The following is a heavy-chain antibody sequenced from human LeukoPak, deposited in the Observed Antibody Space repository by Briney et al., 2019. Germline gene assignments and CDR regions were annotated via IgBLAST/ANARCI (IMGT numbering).Heavy chain of an antibody. CDR2: IYNSGST. D-gene: IGHD3-22*01. CDR3: ARVAFSSGYYPFDD. CDR1: GGSISSGGYY. J-gene: IGHJ4*02. V-gene: IGHV4-61*08. Sequence: SETLSLTCTVSGGSISSGGYYRSWIRQPPGKGLGWIGYIYNSGSTNYNPYLKSQVTISVDTSKNQFSLRLTSVTAADTAVYYCARVAFSSGYYPFDDWGQGALVTVSA.